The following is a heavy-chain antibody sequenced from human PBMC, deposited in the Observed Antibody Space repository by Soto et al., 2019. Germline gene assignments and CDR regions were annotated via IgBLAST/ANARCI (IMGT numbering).Heavy chain of an antibody. J-gene: IGHJ5*02. D-gene: IGHD2-21*02. Sequence: QVQLVQSGAEVKKPGASVKDSCKASGYTFTSYYMHWVRQAPGQGLEWMGIINPSGGSTSYAQKFQGRVTMTRETSTSRDNRELGSLVSEDTAVYYCARDQVVVVTADTGWFDPWGQGTLVIVSS. V-gene: IGHV1-46*01. CDR3: ARDQVVVVTADTGWFDP. CDR2: INPSGGST. CDR1: GYTFTSYY.